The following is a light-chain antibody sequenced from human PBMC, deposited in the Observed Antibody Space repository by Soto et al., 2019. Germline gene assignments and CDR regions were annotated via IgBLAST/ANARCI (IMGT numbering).Light chain of an antibody. V-gene: IGKV3-15*01. CDR1: QSVSSN. J-gene: IGKJ1*01. CDR2: GAS. CDR3: QQYNNWPQT. Sequence: EIVITQSPATLSVSPGERATLSCRASQSVSSNLAWYQQKPGQPPRILIYGASTRDTGIPARFSGSGSGTEFTLTISRLQSEDFKVYYCQQYNNWPQTFGQGTKVDI.